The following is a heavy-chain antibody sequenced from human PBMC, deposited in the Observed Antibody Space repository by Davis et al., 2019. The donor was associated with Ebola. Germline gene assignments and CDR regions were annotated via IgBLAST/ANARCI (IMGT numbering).Heavy chain of an antibody. CDR2: IKQDGSEK. CDR3: AKKGNSNFDYYFDY. D-gene: IGHD4-11*01. J-gene: IGHJ4*02. V-gene: IGHV3-7*03. CDR1: GFTFSSYW. Sequence: GESLKISCAASGFTFSSYWMSWVRQAPGKGLEWVANIKQDGSEKYYVDSVKGRFTISRDNAKNSLYLQMNSLRAEDTAVYYCAKKGNSNFDYYFDYWGLGTLVTVSS.